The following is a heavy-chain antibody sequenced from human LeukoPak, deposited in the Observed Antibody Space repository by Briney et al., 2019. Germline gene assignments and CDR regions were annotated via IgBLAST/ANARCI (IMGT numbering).Heavy chain of an antibody. J-gene: IGHJ5*02. CDR2: INPNSGGT. V-gene: IGHV1-2*02. Sequence: GASVKVSCKASGYTFTGCYIHWVRQAPGQGLEWMGWINPNSGGTNYAQKFQGRVTMTRDTSISTAYMELSRLRSDDTAVYYCARGEQPPHNWFDPWGQGTLVTVSS. D-gene: IGHD1-26*01. CDR3: ARGEQPPHNWFDP. CDR1: GYTFTGCY.